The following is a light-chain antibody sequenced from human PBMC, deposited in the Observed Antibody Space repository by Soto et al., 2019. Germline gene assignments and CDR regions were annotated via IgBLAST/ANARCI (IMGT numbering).Light chain of an antibody. CDR2: KAS. Sequence: DIQMTQSPSTLSASVGDRVTITCRASQSISSWLAWYQQKPGKAPNLLIYKASSLESGVPSRFSGSVSGTEFTLTISSLQPDDFATYYCQQYYSYPLTFGGGTKVEIK. CDR3: QQYYSYPLT. CDR1: QSISSW. V-gene: IGKV1-5*03. J-gene: IGKJ4*01.